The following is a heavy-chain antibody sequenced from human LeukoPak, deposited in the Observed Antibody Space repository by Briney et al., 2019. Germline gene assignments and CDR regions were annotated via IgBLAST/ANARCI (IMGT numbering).Heavy chain of an antibody. V-gene: IGHV5-51*01. D-gene: IGHD1-14*01. Sequence: GESLKISCKGSGYSFPSYWIGWVRQMPGKGLEWMGIIYPGDSDTRYNPSFQGQVTISADKSINTAYLQWSSLKASDTAMYYCARLEGRSPPLDAFDIWGQGTMVTVSS. CDR2: IYPGDSDT. J-gene: IGHJ3*02. CDR1: GYSFPSYW. CDR3: ARLEGRSPPLDAFDI.